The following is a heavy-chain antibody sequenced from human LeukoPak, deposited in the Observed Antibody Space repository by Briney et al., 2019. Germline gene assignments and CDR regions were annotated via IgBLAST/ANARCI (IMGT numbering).Heavy chain of an antibody. D-gene: IGHD2-15*01. Sequence: PGTSLRLSCAACGSSFSTHAMHRVRQAPGKGLEGAGVISYDGRERYYVDSAKRRFTISRDNSKDTLYLQMNSVRAEDPAVYYCSGYIGYFDYWGQGTLVTDCS. CDR3: SGYIGYFDY. CDR2: ISYDGRER. CDR1: GSSFSTHA. J-gene: IGHJ4*02. V-gene: IGHV3-30*03.